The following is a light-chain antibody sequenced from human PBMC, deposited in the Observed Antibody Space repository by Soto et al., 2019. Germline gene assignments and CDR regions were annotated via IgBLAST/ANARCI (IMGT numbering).Light chain of an antibody. CDR1: QSISSY. CDR2: AAS. J-gene: IGKJ1*01. Sequence: DIQMTQSPSSLSASVGDRVTITCRASQSISSYLNWYQQKPGKAPKLLIYAASSLQSGVPSRFSGSGSVTDFTLAITSLQPEDFATYYCLQHYNFSWTFGQGTKVDIK. V-gene: IGKV1-39*01. CDR3: LQHYNFSWT.